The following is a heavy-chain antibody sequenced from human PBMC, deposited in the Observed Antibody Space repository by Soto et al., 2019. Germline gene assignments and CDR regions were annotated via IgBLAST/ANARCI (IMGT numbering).Heavy chain of an antibody. J-gene: IGHJ6*02. CDR2: IVVGSGNT. CDR1: GFTFTSSA. Sequence: SVKVSCKASGFTFTSSAVQWVRQARGQRLEWIGWIVVGSGNTNYAQKFQERVTITRDMSTSTAYLELSSLRSEDTAVYYCAARGVDGYNPDNYYYYGMDVWGQGTTVTVSS. V-gene: IGHV1-58*01. D-gene: IGHD5-12*01. CDR3: AARGVDGYNPDNYYYYGMDV.